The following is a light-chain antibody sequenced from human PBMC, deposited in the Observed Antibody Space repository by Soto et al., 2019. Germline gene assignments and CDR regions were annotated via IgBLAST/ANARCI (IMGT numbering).Light chain of an antibody. V-gene: IGLV3-1*01. Sequence: SSELTQPPSVSVSPGQTASITCSGEKLGDKYACWYQQKPGQSPVLVIYQDSKRPSGIPERFSGSNSGNTATLTISGTQAMDEADYSCQAWDSSTVVFGGGTKLTVL. CDR2: QDS. CDR3: QAWDSSTVV. J-gene: IGLJ2*01. CDR1: KLGDKY.